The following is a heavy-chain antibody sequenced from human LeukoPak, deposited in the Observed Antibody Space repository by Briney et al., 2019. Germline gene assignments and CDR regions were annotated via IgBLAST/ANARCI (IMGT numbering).Heavy chain of an antibody. Sequence: GGSLRLSCAASGFTFDDYGMHWVRQAPGKGLEWVAFIRYDGSNKYYADSVKGRFTISRDNSKNTLYLQMNSLRAEDTAVYYCAKGDQYYYDSSGYWGQGTLVTVSS. V-gene: IGHV3-30*02. CDR1: GFTFDDYG. J-gene: IGHJ4*02. D-gene: IGHD3-22*01. CDR3: AKGDQYYYDSSGY. CDR2: IRYDGSNK.